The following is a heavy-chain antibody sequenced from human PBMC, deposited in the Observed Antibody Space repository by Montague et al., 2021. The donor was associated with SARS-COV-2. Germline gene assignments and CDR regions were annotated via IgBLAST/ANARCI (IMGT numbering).Heavy chain of an antibody. Sequence: SETLSLTCTVSGGSISSYYWSWIRQPPGKGLEWIGQIYPSGSTKYNPSLKSRVTISVDTSKNQFSLKLSSVTAADTAVYYCARGHMTILLMVYYYGMDVWGQGTTVTVSS. CDR1: GGSISSYY. V-gene: IGHV4-4*07. CDR3: ARGHMTILLMVYYYGMDV. J-gene: IGHJ6*02. CDR2: IYPSGST. D-gene: IGHD4/OR15-4a*01.